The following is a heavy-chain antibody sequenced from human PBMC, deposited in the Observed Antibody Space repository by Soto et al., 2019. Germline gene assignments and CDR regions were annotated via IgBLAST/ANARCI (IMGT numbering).Heavy chain of an antibody. D-gene: IGHD2-8*01. CDR2: IIPIFGTA. CDR3: ARDSKAYAIRYYYYGMDV. V-gene: IGHV1-69*01. Sequence: QVQLVQSGAEVKKPGSSVKVSCKASGGTFSSYAISWVRQAPGQGLEWMGGIIPIFGTANYAQKFQGRVTITADESTSTAYMELSSLRSEDTAVYYCARDSKAYAIRYYYYGMDVWGQGTTVTVSS. CDR1: GGTFSSYA. J-gene: IGHJ6*02.